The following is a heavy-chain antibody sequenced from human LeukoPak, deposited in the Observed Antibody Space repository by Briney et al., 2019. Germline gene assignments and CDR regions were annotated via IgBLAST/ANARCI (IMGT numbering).Heavy chain of an antibody. V-gene: IGHV1-24*01. CDR1: GYTLTELS. CDR2: FDPEDGET. CDR3: ATGLISPVAGASHVLGY. Sequence: ASVKVSCKVSGYTLTELSMHWVGQAPGKGLEWMGGFDPEDGETIYAQKFQGRVTMTEDTSTDTAYMELSSLRSEDTAVYYCATGLISPVAGASHVLGYWGQGTLVTVSS. D-gene: IGHD4-23*01. J-gene: IGHJ4*02.